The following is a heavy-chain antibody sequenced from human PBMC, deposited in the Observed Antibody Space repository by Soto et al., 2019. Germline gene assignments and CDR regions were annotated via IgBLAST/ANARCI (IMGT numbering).Heavy chain of an antibody. D-gene: IGHD2-8*01. V-gene: IGHV1-2*04. J-gene: IGHJ4*02. CDR2: INPNSGGT. CDR3: ARAVYCTNGVCYGFDY. Sequence: ASVKVSCKASGYTFTGYYMHWVRHAPGQGLEWMGWINPNSGGTNYAQKFQGWVTMTRDTSISTAYMELSRLRSDDTAVYYCARAVYCTNGVCYGFDYWGQGTLVTVSS. CDR1: GYTFTGYY.